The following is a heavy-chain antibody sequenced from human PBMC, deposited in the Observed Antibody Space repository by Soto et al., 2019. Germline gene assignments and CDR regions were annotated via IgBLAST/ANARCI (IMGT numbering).Heavy chain of an antibody. CDR2: SFYGGST. CDR3: AGTLQLWTTGNFDY. D-gene: IGHD2-21*01. Sequence: QVQLQESGPGLVKPSETLSLTCTVSGGSIRSYYWSWIRQPPGKGLEWIGNSFYGGSTNYSPSLKSRVTISVDTSKNQFSLRLGSVTAADTAVYYCAGTLQLWTTGNFDYWGRGTLVTVSS. CDR1: GGSIRSYY. J-gene: IGHJ4*02. V-gene: IGHV4-59*01.